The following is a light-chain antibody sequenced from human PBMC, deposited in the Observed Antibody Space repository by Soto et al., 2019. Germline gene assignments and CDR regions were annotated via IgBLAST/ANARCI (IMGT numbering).Light chain of an antibody. Sequence: EIVLTQSPGTLSLSPGERATLSCRSSQSVINNYLAWYQQKPGQAPRLLIYGASSRATGIPDRFSGGGSGTDFTLTINRLEPEDSAVYYCQQFASSPQTFGQGTKVDIK. J-gene: IGKJ1*01. CDR3: QQFASSPQT. CDR2: GAS. CDR1: QSVINNY. V-gene: IGKV3-20*01.